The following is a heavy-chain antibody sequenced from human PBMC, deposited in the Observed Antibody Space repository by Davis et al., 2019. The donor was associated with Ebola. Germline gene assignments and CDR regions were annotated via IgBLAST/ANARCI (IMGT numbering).Heavy chain of an antibody. CDR2: INAGNGNT. J-gene: IGHJ4*02. V-gene: IGHV1-3*01. CDR3: ARGFLTWEDY. Sequence: ASVKVSCKASGYTFTSYAMHWVRQAPGQRLEWMGWINAGNGNTKYSQKFQGRVTMTRNTSISTAYMELSSLRSEDTAVYYCARGFLTWEDYWGQGTLVTVSS. CDR1: GYTFTSYA. D-gene: IGHD1-26*01.